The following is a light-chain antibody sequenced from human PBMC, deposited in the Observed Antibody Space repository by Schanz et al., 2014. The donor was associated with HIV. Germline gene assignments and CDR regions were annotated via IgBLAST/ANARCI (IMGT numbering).Light chain of an antibody. J-gene: IGKJ1*01. CDR1: QSISSN. CDR2: GAS. V-gene: IGKV3-15*01. Sequence: EIVMTQSPATLSVSPGERATLSCRASQSISSNLAWYQQKPGQAPRLLIFGASTRATGIPASFSGSGSGAEFTLSISSLQSEDVAVYYCQQFDNWPPWTFGQGTKVEFK. CDR3: QQFDNWPPWT.